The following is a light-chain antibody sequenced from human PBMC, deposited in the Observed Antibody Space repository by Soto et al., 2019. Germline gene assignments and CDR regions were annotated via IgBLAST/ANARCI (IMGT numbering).Light chain of an antibody. Sequence: QSVLTQPPSASGSPGQSVTISCTGTSSDVGGYNYVSWYQQHPGKAPKLMIYEVNKRPSGVPERFSGSKSGNTASLTVSGFQAEDEADYYCCSHAGSNDFYVFGTGTKVTV. CDR3: CSHAGSNDFYV. J-gene: IGLJ1*01. CDR2: EVN. CDR1: SSDVGGYNY. V-gene: IGLV2-8*01.